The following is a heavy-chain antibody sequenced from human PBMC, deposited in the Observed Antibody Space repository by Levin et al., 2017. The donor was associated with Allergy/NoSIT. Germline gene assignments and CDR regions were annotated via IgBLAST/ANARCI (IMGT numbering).Heavy chain of an antibody. Sequence: GESLKISCAASGFTFSDYYMSWIRQAPGKGLEWVSYISSSGSTIYYADSVKGRFTISRDNAKNSLYLQMNSLRAEDTAVYYCAREGGIAAAGAAAPEGWGQGTLVTVSS. D-gene: IGHD6-13*01. J-gene: IGHJ4*02. CDR1: GFTFSDYY. CDR2: ISSSGSTI. V-gene: IGHV3-11*01. CDR3: AREGGIAAAGAAAPEG.